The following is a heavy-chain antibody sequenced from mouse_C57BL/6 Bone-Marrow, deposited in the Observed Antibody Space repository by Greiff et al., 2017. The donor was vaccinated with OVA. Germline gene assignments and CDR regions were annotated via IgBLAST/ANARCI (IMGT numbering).Heavy chain of an antibody. V-gene: IGHV1-26*01. J-gene: IGHJ3*01. CDR2: INPNNGGT. D-gene: IGHD2-4*01. CDR1: GYTFTDYY. CDR3: ARYNYDYDGWFAY. Sequence: VQLQQSGPELVKPGASVKISCKASGYTFTDYYMNWVKQSHGKSLEWIGDINPNNGGTSYNQKFKGKATLTVDKSSSTAYMELRSLTSEDSAVYYCARYNYDYDGWFAYWGQGTLVTVSA.